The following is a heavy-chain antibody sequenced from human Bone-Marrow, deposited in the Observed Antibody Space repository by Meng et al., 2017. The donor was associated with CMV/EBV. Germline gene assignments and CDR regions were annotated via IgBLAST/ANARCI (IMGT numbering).Heavy chain of an antibody. V-gene: IGHV3-23*01. CDR1: EFTFGNYA. CDR3: AKAFSASWYREYYDD. CDR2: ITASGGST. D-gene: IGHD6-13*01. Sequence: GESLKISCAVSEFTFGNYAMSWVRQAPGRGLAWVSAITASGGSTFYADSVKGRFTVSRDNSKNTLYLQMSSLRAEDTALYYCAKAFSASWYREYYDDWGQGTLVTFSS. J-gene: IGHJ4*02.